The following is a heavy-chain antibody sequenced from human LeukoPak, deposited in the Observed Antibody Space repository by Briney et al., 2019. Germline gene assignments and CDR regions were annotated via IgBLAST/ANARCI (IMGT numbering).Heavy chain of an antibody. CDR2: IKQDGSEK. Sequence: PGGSLRLSCAAPGFTFSSYWMSWVRQAPGKGLEWVANIKQDGSEKYYVDSVKGRFTISRDNAKSSLYLQMNSLRAEDTAVYYCARGPYYYDSSGYRDAFDIWGQGTMVTVSS. V-gene: IGHV3-7*01. D-gene: IGHD3-22*01. J-gene: IGHJ3*02. CDR3: ARGPYYYDSSGYRDAFDI. CDR1: GFTFSSYW.